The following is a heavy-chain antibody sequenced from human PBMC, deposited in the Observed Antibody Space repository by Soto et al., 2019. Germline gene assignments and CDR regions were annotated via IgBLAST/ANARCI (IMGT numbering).Heavy chain of an antibody. J-gene: IGHJ4*02. CDR1: GFTFSSYW. CDR2: IKQDGSEK. V-gene: IGHV3-7*01. D-gene: IGHD4-4*01. CDR3: ARDRGHSNYISGTKRYFDY. Sequence: GGSLRLSCAASGFTFSSYWMSWVRQAPGKGLEWVANIKQDGSEKYYVDSVKGRFTISRDNAKNSLYLQMNSLRAEDTAVYYCARDRGHSNYISGTKRYFDYWGQGTLVTVSS.